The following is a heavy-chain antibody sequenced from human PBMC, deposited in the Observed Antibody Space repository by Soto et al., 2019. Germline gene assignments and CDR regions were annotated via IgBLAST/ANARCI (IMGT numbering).Heavy chain of an antibody. CDR3: KSEPRGFDWSLDY. D-gene: IGHD3-9*01. J-gene: IGHJ4*02. CDR1: GGSISSSSYY. Sequence: QLQLQESGPGLVKPSETLSLTCTVSGGSISSSSYYWGWIRQPPGKGLEWIGSIYYSGSTYYNPSLKSRDTISVDTSKNQFSLKLSSVTAADTAVYYCKSEPRGFDWSLDYWGQGTLVTVSS. V-gene: IGHV4-39*01. CDR2: IYYSGST.